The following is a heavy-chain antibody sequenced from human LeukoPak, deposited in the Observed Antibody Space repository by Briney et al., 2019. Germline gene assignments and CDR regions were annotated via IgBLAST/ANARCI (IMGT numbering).Heavy chain of an antibody. Sequence: ASVKVSCKASGGTFSSYAISWVRQAPGQGLEWMGRIIPILGIANYAQKFQGRVTITADKSTSTAYMKLSSLRPEDTAVYYCARGLHDYGDYEGYWGQGTLVTVSS. CDR3: ARGLHDYGDYEGY. CDR1: GGTFSSYA. D-gene: IGHD4-17*01. CDR2: IIPILGIA. V-gene: IGHV1-69*04. J-gene: IGHJ4*02.